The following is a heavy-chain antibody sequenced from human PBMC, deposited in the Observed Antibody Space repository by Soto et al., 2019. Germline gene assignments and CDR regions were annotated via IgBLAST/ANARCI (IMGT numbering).Heavy chain of an antibody. Sequence: SQTLSLTCAISGDSVSSNSAAWNWIRQSPSRGLEWLGRTYYRSKWYNDYAVSVKSRITINPDTSKNQFSLKLSSVTAADTAVYYCARDRLSYDFWSGYASFLDVWGQGTTVTVSS. CDR3: ARDRLSYDFWSGYASFLDV. J-gene: IGHJ6*02. D-gene: IGHD3-3*01. CDR1: GDSVSSNSAA. CDR2: TYYRSKWYN. V-gene: IGHV6-1*01.